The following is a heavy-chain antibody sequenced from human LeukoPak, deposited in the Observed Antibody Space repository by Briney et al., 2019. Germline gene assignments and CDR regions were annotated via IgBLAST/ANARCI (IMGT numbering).Heavy chain of an antibody. CDR2: IKQDGSAK. Sequence: GGSLRLSCAASGFTFKNYWMSWVRQVPGKGLRWVANIKQDGSAKFYVDSVKGRFTISRDNTKNSLYLRMNSLRVEDTAVYYCARGDFSDYGDYVDAFDIWGQGTMVTVSS. CDR1: GFTFKNYW. CDR3: ARGDFSDYGDYVDAFDI. J-gene: IGHJ3*02. V-gene: IGHV3-7*01. D-gene: IGHD4-17*01.